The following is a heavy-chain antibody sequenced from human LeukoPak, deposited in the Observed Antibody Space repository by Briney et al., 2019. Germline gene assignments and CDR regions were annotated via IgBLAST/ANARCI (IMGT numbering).Heavy chain of an antibody. CDR1: GFTFSDYA. CDR3: ARHDSFIPY. V-gene: IGHV3-23*01. D-gene: IGHD3-16*02. CDR2: ISDSGGST. J-gene: IGHJ4*02. Sequence: SGGSLRLSCVASGFTFSDYAMSWVRQAPGKGLEWVSGISDSGGSTYYADSVKGRCTISRDNSTNTVSLQMNHLRAEDTAVYFCARHDSFIPYWGQGTLVTVTS.